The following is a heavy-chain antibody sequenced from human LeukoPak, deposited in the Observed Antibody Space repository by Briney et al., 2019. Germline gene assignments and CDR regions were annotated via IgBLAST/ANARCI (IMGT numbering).Heavy chain of an antibody. CDR1: GGSISSSSYY. V-gene: IGHV4-39*01. Sequence: SETLSLTCTVSGGSISSSSYYWCWIRQPPGKGLEWIGSIYYSGSTYYNPSLKSRVTISVDTSKNQFSLKLSSVTAADTAVYYCARHGYFGRTYYFDYWGQGTLVTVSS. D-gene: IGHD2-21*01. CDR2: IYYSGST. J-gene: IGHJ4*02. CDR3: ARHGYFGRTYYFDY.